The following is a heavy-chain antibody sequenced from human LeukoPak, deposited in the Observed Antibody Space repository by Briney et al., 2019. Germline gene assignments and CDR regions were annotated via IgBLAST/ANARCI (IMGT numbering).Heavy chain of an antibody. CDR2: IYYSGST. CDR3: ARESCYLGSCYYRTVDY. Sequence: SETLSLTCTVSGGSISSYYWSWIRQPPGKGLEWIGYIYYSGSTYYNPSLESRVTISVDTSKNQFSLKLSSVTAADTAVYYCARESCYLGSCYYRTVDYWGQGTLVTVSS. CDR1: GGSISSYY. J-gene: IGHJ4*02. V-gene: IGHV4-4*08. D-gene: IGHD2-15*01.